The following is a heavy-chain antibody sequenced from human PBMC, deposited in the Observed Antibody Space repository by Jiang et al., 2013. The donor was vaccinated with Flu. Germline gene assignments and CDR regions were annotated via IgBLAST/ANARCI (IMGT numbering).Heavy chain of an antibody. Sequence: LRISCKGSGYSFTSYWISWVRQMPGKGLEWMGRIDPSDSYTNYSPSFQGHVTISADKSISTAYLQWSSLKASDTAMYYCARRHRAMAVMYNWFDPWGQGTLVTVSS. D-gene: IGHD5-18*01. CDR2: IDPSDSYT. CDR3: ARRHRAMAVMYNWFDP. V-gene: IGHV5-10-1*01. J-gene: IGHJ5*02. CDR1: GYSFTSYW.